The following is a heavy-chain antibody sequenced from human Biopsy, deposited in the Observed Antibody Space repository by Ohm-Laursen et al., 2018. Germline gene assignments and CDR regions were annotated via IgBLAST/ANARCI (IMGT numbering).Heavy chain of an antibody. D-gene: IGHD3-22*01. CDR2: IFYRGST. CDR3: ARDYDTSGYYYVS. J-gene: IGHJ5*02. V-gene: IGHV4-39*01. CDR1: GGSISNNNYY. Sequence: PSDTLSLTWPVSGGSISNNNYYWGWIRQPPGKGLEWIGSIFYRGSTHYKPSLKGRVNISVDTSKNQFSLKLNSVTAADTAVYYCARDYDTSGYYYVSWGQGTLVTVSS.